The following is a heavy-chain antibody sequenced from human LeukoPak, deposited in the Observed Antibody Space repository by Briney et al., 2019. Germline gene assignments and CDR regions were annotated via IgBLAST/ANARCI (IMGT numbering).Heavy chain of an antibody. D-gene: IGHD2-2*01. CDR3: ARLYCSSTSCYDGSYYYYGMDV. J-gene: IGHJ6*02. CDR2: IIPIFGTA. CDR1: GGTFSSYA. V-gene: IGHV1-69*13. Sequence: SVKVSCKASGGTFSSYAISWVRQAPGQGLEWMGGIIPIFGTANYAQKFQGRVTITADESTSTAYMELSSLRSEDTAVYYCARLYCSSTSCYDGSYYYYGMDVWDQGTTVTVSS.